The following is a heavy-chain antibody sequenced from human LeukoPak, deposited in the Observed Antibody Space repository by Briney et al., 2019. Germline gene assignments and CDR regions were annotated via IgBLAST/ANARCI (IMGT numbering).Heavy chain of an antibody. D-gene: IGHD5-12*01. V-gene: IGHV3-7*01. CDR3: AREWNGYDYVGEDY. CDR2: IKQDGSEK. CDR1: GFTFNSYW. Sequence: GGSLRLSCAASGFTFNSYWMSWVRQAPGKGLEWVANIKQDGSEKYYADSVKGRFTISRDNAKNSLYLQMNSQRAEDTAVSNCAREWNGYDYVGEDYWGQGTLVTVSS. J-gene: IGHJ4*02.